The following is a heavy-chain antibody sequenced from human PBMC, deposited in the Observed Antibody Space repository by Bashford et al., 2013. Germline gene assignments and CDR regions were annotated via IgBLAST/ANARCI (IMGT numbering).Heavy chain of an antibody. D-gene: IGHD2-21*01. CDR3: AKSLFGGHW. CDR2: ISGDGIGT. Sequence: GSLETLLCILWVQRQQQLHELGPPGSRKGLEWVSGISGDGIGTNYAVSVKGRFTISKDKSKNTVYLQMNSLRAEDTAVYYCAKSLFGGHWWGQGTLVTVSS. J-gene: IGHJ1*01. CDR1: VQRQQQL. V-gene: IGHV3-23*01.